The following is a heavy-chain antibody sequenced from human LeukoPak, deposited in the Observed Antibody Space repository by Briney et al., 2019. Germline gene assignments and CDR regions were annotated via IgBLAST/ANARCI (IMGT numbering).Heavy chain of an antibody. Sequence: QPGGALLLSCTGSGFKFDNYAMSWGRPPPGRGLEGVSIISVSGTASYYADSVKGRFTISRDNSQNTLFLQMNSLNAEDTAIYHCARGWSGVSYYFQLWGQGTLVTVSS. V-gene: IGHV3-23*01. J-gene: IGHJ4*02. CDR2: ISVSGTAS. D-gene: IGHD3-3*01. CDR3: ARGWSGVSYYFQL. CDR1: GFKFDNYA.